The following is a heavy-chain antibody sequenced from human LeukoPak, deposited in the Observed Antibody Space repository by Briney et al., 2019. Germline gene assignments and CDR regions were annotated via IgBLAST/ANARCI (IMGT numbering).Heavy chain of an antibody. CDR1: GFTFSSYA. J-gene: IGHJ4*02. V-gene: IGHV3-30*01. D-gene: IGHD6-6*01. Sequence: GGSLRLSCAAFGFTFSSYAMHWVRQAPGKGLKWVAVISYDGSNKYYADSVKGRFTISRDNSKNTLYLQMNGLRAEDTAVYYCARWGQLSGYSSSSEYYFDYWGQGTLVTVSS. CDR2: ISYDGSNK. CDR3: ARWGQLSGYSSSSEYYFDY.